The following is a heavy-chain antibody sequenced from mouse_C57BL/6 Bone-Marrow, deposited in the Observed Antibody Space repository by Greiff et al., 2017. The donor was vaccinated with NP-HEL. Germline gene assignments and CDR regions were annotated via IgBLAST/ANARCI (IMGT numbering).Heavy chain of an antibody. CDR1: GFTFTDYY. J-gene: IGHJ3*01. D-gene: IGHD4-1*02. CDR2: IRNKANGYTT. CDR3: ASSQLGAWFAY. V-gene: IGHV7-3*01. Sequence: EVQVVESGGGLVQPGGSLSLSCAASGFTFTDYYMSWVRQPPGKALEWLGFIRNKANGYTTEYSASVKGRFTISRDNSQSILYLQMNALRAEDSATYYCASSQLGAWFAYWGQGTLVTVSA.